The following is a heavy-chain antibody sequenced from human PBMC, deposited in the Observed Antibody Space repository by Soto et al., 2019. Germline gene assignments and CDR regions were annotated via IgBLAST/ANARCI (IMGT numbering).Heavy chain of an antibody. CDR2: VSGYNGNA. V-gene: IGHV1-18*04. D-gene: IGHD6-6*01. CDR1: GYPFTTYD. CDR3: ARDSTARLAWFDP. Sequence: QIQLVQSGPELMKPGASVRVSCKASGYPFTTYDITWARQAPGQGLEWMGCVSGYNGNAKYAQRLQGRVTMTRETSTSTAYMELRSLTSDDTAIYYCARDSTARLAWFDPWGQGSLVIVSS. J-gene: IGHJ5*02.